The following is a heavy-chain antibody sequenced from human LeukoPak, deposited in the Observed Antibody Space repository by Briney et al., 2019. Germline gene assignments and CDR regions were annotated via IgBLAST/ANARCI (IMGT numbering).Heavy chain of an antibody. CDR2: IWYDGSNK. D-gene: IGHD3-3*01. Sequence: GGSLRLSCAASGFTFSSYGMHWVRQAPGKGLEWVAVIWYDGSNKYYADSVKGRFTISRDNSKNTLYLQMTSLRAEDTAVYYCTNSSWSHFDPWGQGTLVAVSS. J-gene: IGHJ5*02. CDR3: TNSSWSHFDP. CDR1: GFTFSSYG. V-gene: IGHV3-33*06.